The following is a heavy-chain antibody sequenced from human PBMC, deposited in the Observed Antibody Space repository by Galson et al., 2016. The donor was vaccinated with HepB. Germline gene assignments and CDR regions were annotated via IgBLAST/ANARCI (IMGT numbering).Heavy chain of an antibody. CDR3: ARGPIVVVNAVNWFDP. J-gene: IGHJ5*02. V-gene: IGHV4-34*01. CDR2: INHGGTT. D-gene: IGHD2-21*01. Sequence: SETLSLTCGVHGGSFNGYYWIWIRQSPGKGLEWIGEINHGGTTNYNPSLKSRVTISVDTSKNQFSLKLNSMTAADTAVYYCARGPIVVVNAVNWFDPWGQGTLVTVSS. CDR1: GGSFNGYY.